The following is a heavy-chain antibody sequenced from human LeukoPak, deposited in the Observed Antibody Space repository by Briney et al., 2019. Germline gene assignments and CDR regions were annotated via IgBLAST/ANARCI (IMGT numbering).Heavy chain of an antibody. CDR1: GFTFDDYA. J-gene: IGHJ4*02. CDR2: ISWDGGRT. V-gene: IGHV3-43D*03. Sequence: GGSLRLSCAASGFTFDDYAMHWVRQAPGKGLEWVSLISWDGGRTYYADSVKGRFTISRDNSKNSLYLQMNSLRAEDTALYYCARVYYGWGSYYKGGGYFDYWGQETLVTVSS. CDR3: ARVYYGWGSYYKGGGYFDY. D-gene: IGHD3-10*01.